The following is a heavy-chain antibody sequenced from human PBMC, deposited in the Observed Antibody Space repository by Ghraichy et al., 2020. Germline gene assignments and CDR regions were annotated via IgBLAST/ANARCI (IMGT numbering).Heavy chain of an antibody. CDR1: GYSFTSYW. V-gene: IGHV5-51*01. CDR3: ATAAESTFIDRGGPEGGGQDAFDI. J-gene: IGHJ3*02. Sequence: GESLNISCKGSGYSFTSYWIGWVRQMPGKGLEWMGIIYPGDSDTRYSPSFQGQVTISADKSISTAYLQWSSLKASDTAMYYCATAAESTFIDRGGPEGGGQDAFDIWGQGTMVTVSS. CDR2: IYPGDSDT. D-gene: IGHD5/OR15-5a*01.